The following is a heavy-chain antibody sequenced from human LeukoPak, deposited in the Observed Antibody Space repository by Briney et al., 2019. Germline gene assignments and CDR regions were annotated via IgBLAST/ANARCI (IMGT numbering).Heavy chain of an antibody. Sequence: SETLSLTCAVSGGSISSGGYSWSWIRQPPGKGLEWIGYIYHSGSTYYNPSLKSRVTISVDRSKNQFSLKLSSVTAADTAVYYCARAGTHDFWSDSLAYWFDPWGQGTLVTVSS. D-gene: IGHD3-3*01. CDR1: GGSISSGGYS. CDR3: ARAGTHDFWSDSLAYWFDP. J-gene: IGHJ5*02. V-gene: IGHV4-30-2*01. CDR2: IYHSGST.